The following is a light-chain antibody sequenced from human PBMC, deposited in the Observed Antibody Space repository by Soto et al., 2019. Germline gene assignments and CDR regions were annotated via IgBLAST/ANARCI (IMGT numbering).Light chain of an antibody. CDR1: QSVNGNY. CDR2: GAS. J-gene: IGKJ2*01. V-gene: IGKV3-20*01. Sequence: EIVLTQSPGTLSLSPGERATLSCRASQSVNGNYLAWYQQKPGQAPRLLIYGASSRATGIPDRFIGSGSGTDFTLTIIRLEPEDFAVYYCQHYFSSPLYTFGQGTKLEIK. CDR3: QHYFSSPLYT.